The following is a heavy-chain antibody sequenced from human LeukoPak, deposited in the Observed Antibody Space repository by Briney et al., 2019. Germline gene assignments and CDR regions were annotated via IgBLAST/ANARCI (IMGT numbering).Heavy chain of an antibody. CDR3: ARGVPAAYYYYGMDV. J-gene: IGHJ6*02. D-gene: IGHD2-2*01. V-gene: IGHV4-34*01. CDR1: GGSFSGYY. CDR2: INHSGST. Sequence: PSETLSLTCAVYGGSFSGYYWSWIRQPPGKGLEWIGEINHSGSTNYNPSLKSRVTISVDTSKNQFSLKLSSVTAADAAVYYCARGVPAAYYYYGMDVWGQGTTVTVSS.